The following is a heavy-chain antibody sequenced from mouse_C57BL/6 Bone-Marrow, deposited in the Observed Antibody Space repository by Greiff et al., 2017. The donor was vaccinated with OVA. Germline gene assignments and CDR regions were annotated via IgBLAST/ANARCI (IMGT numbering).Heavy chain of an antibody. CDR1: GYSITSGYY. Sequence: ESGPGLVKPSPSLSLTCSVTGYSITSGYYWNWIRQFPGNKLEWMGYISYDGSNNYNPSLKNRISITRDTSKNQFFLKLNSVTTEDTATYYCARDPYYSNKDAMDDWGQGTSVTVSS. V-gene: IGHV3-6*01. J-gene: IGHJ4*01. D-gene: IGHD2-5*01. CDR3: ARDPYYSNKDAMDD. CDR2: ISYDGSN.